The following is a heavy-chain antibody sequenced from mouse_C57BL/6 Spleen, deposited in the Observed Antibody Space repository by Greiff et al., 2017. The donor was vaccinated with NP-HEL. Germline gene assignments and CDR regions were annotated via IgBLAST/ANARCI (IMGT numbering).Heavy chain of an antibody. CDR3: ARGPTGNYAMDY. D-gene: IGHD4-1*01. CDR2: INPSTGGT. J-gene: IGHJ4*01. V-gene: IGHV1-42*01. Sequence: EVQLQQSGPELVKPGASVKISCKASGYSFTGYYMNWVKQSPEKSLEWIGEINPSTGGTTYNQKFKAKATLTVDKSSSTAYMQLKSLTSEDSAVYYCARGPTGNYAMDYWGQGTSVTVSS. CDR1: GYSFTGYY.